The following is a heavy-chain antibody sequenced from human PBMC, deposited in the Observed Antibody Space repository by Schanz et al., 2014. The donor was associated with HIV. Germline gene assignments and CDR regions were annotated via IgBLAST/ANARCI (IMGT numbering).Heavy chain of an antibody. V-gene: IGHV3-30*18. CDR3: AKGYTSSSVFNL. CDR1: GFTFNVYG. D-gene: IGHD6-6*01. CDR2: ISPDGDTQ. Sequence: VQLVESGGGVVQPGRSLRLSCAASGFTFNVYGMHWVRQAPGKGLEWVARISPDGDTQHYADSLKGRFTISRDNFKNTLDLQMDSLRPDDTAVYYCAKGYTSSSVFNLWGRGTLVTVSS. J-gene: IGHJ2*01.